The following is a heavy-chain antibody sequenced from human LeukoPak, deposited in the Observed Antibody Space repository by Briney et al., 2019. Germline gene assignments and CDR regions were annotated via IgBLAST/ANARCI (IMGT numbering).Heavy chain of an antibody. D-gene: IGHD3-22*01. Sequence: GGSLRLSCAASGFTFSDYWMSWVRQAPGKGLEWVANIKQDGSEKYYVDSVKGRFTISRDNAKNSLYLQMNSLRAEDTAVYYCARDLVVITTISGSWFDPWGQGTLVTVSS. V-gene: IGHV3-7*03. J-gene: IGHJ5*02. CDR2: IKQDGSEK. CDR3: ARDLVVITTISGSWFDP. CDR1: GFTFSDYW.